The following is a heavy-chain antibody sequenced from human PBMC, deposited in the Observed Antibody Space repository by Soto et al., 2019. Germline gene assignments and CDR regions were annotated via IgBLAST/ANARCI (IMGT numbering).Heavy chain of an antibody. CDR2: INPNSGGT. J-gene: IGHJ5*02. V-gene: IGHV1-2*02. D-gene: IGHD3-3*01. CDR1: GYAFTGYY. CDR3: ARGGRRVLRFLEWLSGWLDP. Sequence: VASVKVSCKASGYAFTGYYMHWVRQAPGQGLEWMGWINPNSGGTNYAQKFQGGVTMTRDTSISTAYMELSRLRSDDTAVYYCARGGRRVLRFLEWLSGWLDPRGKGTLVTVSS.